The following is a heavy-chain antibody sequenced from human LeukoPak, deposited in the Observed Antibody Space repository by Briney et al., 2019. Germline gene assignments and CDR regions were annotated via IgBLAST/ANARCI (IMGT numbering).Heavy chain of an antibody. D-gene: IGHD1-26*01. CDR3: AKVGGSYYFDY. CDR1: GFTVSSNY. J-gene: IGHJ4*02. Sequence: PGGSLRLSCAASGFTVSSNYMSWVRQAPGKGLEWVSAISGSGGSTYYADSVKGRFTISRDNSKNPLYLQMNSLRAEDTAVYYCAKVGGSYYFDYWGQGTLVTVSS. V-gene: IGHV3-23*01. CDR2: ISGSGGST.